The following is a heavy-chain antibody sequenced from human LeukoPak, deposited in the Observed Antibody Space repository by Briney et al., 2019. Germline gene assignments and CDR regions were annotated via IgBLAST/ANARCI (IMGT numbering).Heavy chain of an antibody. V-gene: IGHV1-69*06. D-gene: IGHD1-26*01. J-gene: IGHJ4*02. CDR1: GGTFSIYA. CDR3: AREDGSYDY. CDR2: IIPIFGTA. Sequence: GASVKVSCKASGGTFSIYAISWVRRAPGQGLEWMGGIIPIFGTANYAQKFQGRVTITADKSTSTAYMELRSLRSDDTAVYYCAREDGSYDYWGQGTLVTVSS.